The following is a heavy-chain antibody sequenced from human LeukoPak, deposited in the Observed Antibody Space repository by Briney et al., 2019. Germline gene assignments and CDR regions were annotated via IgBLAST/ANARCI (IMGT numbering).Heavy chain of an antibody. CDR3: ARDPLYGDYFDY. J-gene: IGHJ4*02. V-gene: IGHV4-30-4*08. D-gene: IGHD4-17*01. Sequence: SQTLSLTCTVSGGSISGDGQYWSWIRQHPGKGLEWIGYIYYSGSTYYNPSLKSRVTISVDTSKNQFSLKLSSVTAADTAVYYCARDPLYGDYFDYWGQGTLVTVSS. CDR1: GGSISGDGQY. CDR2: IYYSGST.